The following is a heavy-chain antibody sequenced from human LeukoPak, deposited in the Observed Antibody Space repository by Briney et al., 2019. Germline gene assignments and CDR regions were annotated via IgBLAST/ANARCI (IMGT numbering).Heavy chain of an antibody. V-gene: IGHV4-34*01. CDR3: ARGKGRIAAAGTVDY. Sequence: SETLSLTCAVYGGSFSGYYWSWIRQPPGKGLEWIGEINHSGSTNYNPSLKNRITISVDTSKNQFSLKLSSVTAADTAVYYCARGKGRIAAAGTVDYWGQGNLVTVSS. CDR1: GGSFSGYY. CDR2: INHSGST. D-gene: IGHD6-13*01. J-gene: IGHJ4*02.